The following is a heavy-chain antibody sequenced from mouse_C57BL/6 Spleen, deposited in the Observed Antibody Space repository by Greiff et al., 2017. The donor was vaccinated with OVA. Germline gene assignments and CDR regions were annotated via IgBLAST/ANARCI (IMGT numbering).Heavy chain of an antibody. CDR1: GYTFTSYW. Sequence: QVQLKQPGAELVRPGSSVKLSCKASGYTFTSYWMDWVKQRPGQGLEWIGNIYPSDSETHYNQKFKDKATLTVDKSSSTAYMQLSSLTSEDSAVYYCARSELFDYWGQGTTLTVSS. J-gene: IGHJ2*01. CDR2: IYPSDSET. CDR3: ARSELFDY. D-gene: IGHD1-3*01. V-gene: IGHV1-61*01.